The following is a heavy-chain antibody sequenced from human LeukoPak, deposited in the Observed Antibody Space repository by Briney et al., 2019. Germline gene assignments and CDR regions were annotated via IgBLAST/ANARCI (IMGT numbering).Heavy chain of an antibody. Sequence: SETLSLTCAVYGGSFSGYYWSWIRQPPGKGLEWIGEINHSGSTNYNPSLKSRVTISVDTSKNQFSLKLCSVTAADTAVYYCARGRKFNDYWGQGTLVTVSS. J-gene: IGHJ4*02. CDR2: INHSGST. CDR1: GGSFSGYY. V-gene: IGHV4-34*01. CDR3: ARGRKFNDY.